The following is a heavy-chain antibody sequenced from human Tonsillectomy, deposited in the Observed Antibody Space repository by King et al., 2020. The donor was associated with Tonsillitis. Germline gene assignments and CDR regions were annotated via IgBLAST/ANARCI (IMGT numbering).Heavy chain of an antibody. J-gene: IGHJ6*02. CDR2: ISGSGGGT. CDR3: AKDDVTSVTNSYYYSGMDV. V-gene: IGHV3-23*04. Sequence: VQLVESGGGLVQPGGSLRLSCAASEFTFSSYAMSWVRQAPGKGLEWVATISGSGGGTYYADSVKGRFTISRDNSKNTLYLQMNSLRAEDTAVYYCAKDDVTSVTNSYYYSGMDVWGQGTTVTVSS. D-gene: IGHD4-17*01. CDR1: EFTFSSYA.